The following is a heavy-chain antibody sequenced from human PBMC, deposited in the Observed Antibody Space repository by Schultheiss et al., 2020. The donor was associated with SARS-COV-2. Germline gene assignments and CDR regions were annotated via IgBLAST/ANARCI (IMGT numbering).Heavy chain of an antibody. V-gene: IGHV3-74*01. J-gene: IGHJ4*02. CDR2: INSDGSST. D-gene: IGHD5-24*01. Sequence: GESLKISCAASGFTFSSYWMHWVRQAPGKGLVWVSRINSDGSSTSYADSVKGRFTISRDNAKNTLYLQMNSLRAEDTAVYYCAREGEMASDYWGQGTLVTVSS. CDR1: GFTFSSYW. CDR3: AREGEMASDY.